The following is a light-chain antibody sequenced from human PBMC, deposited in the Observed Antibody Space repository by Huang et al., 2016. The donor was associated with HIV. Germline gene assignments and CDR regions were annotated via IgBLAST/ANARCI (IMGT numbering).Light chain of an antibody. CDR3: QQRSSWPPFT. Sequence: EILLTQSPATLSLSPGERATLSCRASQSGSNFLAWYQQRPGQPPRLLIYDASTRATGIPDRFSGSGSGTDFTITISSVEPEDFAVYYCQQRSSWPPFTFGPGTKVDIK. J-gene: IGKJ3*01. V-gene: IGKV3-11*01. CDR2: DAS. CDR1: QSGSNF.